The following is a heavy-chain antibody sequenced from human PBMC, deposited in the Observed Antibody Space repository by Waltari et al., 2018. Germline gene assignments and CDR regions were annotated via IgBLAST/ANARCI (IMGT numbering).Heavy chain of an antibody. J-gene: IGHJ4*02. V-gene: IGHV3-23*01. Sequence: EVQLLESGGGLVQPGGSLRLSCAASGFTFSIYAMSWVRQAPGQGLGWVSAISGSGGSTYYADSVKGRFTISRDNSKNTLYLQMNSLRAEDTAVYYCAKDESTYYDFWSGYQGPFDYWGQGTLVTVSS. CDR1: GFTFSIYA. CDR3: AKDESTYYDFWSGYQGPFDY. D-gene: IGHD3-3*01. CDR2: ISGSGGST.